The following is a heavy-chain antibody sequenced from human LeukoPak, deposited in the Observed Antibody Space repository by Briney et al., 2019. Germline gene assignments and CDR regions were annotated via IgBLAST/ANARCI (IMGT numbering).Heavy chain of an antibody. CDR2: IKQDGSEK. Sequence: GGSLRLSCAASGFTFSSYWMSWVRQAPGKGLEWVANIKQDGSEKYYVDSVKGRFTISRDNAKNSLYLQINSLRAEDTAVYYCARSGSYSSSWYYYYGMDVWGQGTVVTVSS. J-gene: IGHJ6*02. CDR1: GFTFSSYW. V-gene: IGHV3-7*01. CDR3: ARSGSYSSSWYYYYGMDV. D-gene: IGHD6-13*01.